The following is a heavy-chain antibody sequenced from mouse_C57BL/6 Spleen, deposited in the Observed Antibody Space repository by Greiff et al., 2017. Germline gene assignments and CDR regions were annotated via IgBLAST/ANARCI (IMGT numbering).Heavy chain of an antibody. CDR3: ARTGTFPFFDY. Sequence: QVQLQQPGAELVRPGSSVKLSCKAYGYTFTSYWMDWVKQRPGQGLEWIGNIYPSDSETHYNQKFKDKATLTVDKSSSTAYMQLSSLTSEDSAVYYCARTGTFPFFDYWGQGTTLTVSS. CDR1: GYTFTSYW. J-gene: IGHJ2*01. V-gene: IGHV1-61*01. D-gene: IGHD4-1*01. CDR2: IYPSDSET.